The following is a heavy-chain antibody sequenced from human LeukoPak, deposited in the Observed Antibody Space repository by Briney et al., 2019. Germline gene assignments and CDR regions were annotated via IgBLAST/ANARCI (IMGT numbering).Heavy chain of an antibody. CDR1: GYTFIENY. CDR3: ARGKSGYSP. CDR2: INPHTGAA. V-gene: IGHV1-2*02. D-gene: IGHD3-3*01. J-gene: IGHJ4*02. Sequence: GASVKVSGKVSGYTFIENYIHWVRQAPGQGLEWMGLINPHTGAANYSQKFQGRVTMTRDTSISTAYMYLTRLRFDDTAVYYCARGKSGYSPWGQGTPVTVSS.